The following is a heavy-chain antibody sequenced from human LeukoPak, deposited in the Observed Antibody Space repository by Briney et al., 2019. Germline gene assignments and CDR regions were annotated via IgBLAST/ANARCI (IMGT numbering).Heavy chain of an antibody. V-gene: IGHV4-4*07. D-gene: IGHD4-17*01. CDR1: GGSISSYY. CDR2: IYTSGST. J-gene: IGHJ6*02. Sequence: KSSETLSLTCTVSGGSISSYYWSWIRQPAGKGLEWIGRIYTSGSTNYNPYLKSRVTMSVDTSKNQFSLKLSSVTAADTAVYYCARALYDYGDYPTYYYYYGMDVWGQGTTVTVSS. CDR3: ARALYDYGDYPTYYYYYGMDV.